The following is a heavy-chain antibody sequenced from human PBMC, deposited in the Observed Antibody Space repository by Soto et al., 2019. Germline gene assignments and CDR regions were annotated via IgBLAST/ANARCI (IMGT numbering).Heavy chain of an antibody. D-gene: IGHD6-6*01. CDR1: GGSISSGDYY. J-gene: IGHJ5*02. CDR2: IYYSGST. V-gene: IGHV4-30-4*01. Sequence: TSETLSLTCTVSGGSISSGDYYWSWIRQPPGKGLEWIGYIYYSGSTYYNPSLKSRVTISVDTSKNQFSLKLSSVTAADTAVYYCARPVVEYSSSPGWFDTWGQGTLVTVSS. CDR3: ARPVVEYSSSPGWFDT.